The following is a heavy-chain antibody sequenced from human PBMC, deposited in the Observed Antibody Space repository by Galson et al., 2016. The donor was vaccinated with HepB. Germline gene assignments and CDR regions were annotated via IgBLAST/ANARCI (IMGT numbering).Heavy chain of an antibody. CDR2: IYSSGST. Sequence: SLRLSCAASGLTVTSAYMTWVRQAPGKGLEWVSIIYSSGSTYYANSVKGRFTASRDSSVNAAYLQMNSLRAEDTAVYYCARGSTVATGDAFDMWGQGTLVTVSS. D-gene: IGHD4-11*01. CDR3: ARGSTVATGDAFDM. V-gene: IGHV3-53*03. J-gene: IGHJ3*02. CDR1: GLTVTSAY.